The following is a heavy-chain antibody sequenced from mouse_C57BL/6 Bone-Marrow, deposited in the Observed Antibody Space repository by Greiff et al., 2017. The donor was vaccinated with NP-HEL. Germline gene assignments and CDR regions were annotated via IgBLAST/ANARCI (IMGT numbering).Heavy chain of an antibody. V-gene: IGHV5-4*01. CDR1: GFTFSSYA. CDR3: ARDNWDY. D-gene: IGHD4-1*01. J-gene: IGHJ2*01. CDR2: ISDGGSYT. Sequence: EVKLIESGGGLVKPGGSLKLSCAASGFTFSSYAMSWVRQTPEKRLEWVATISDGGSYTYYPDNVKGRFTISRDNSKNNLYLQMSHLTSEDTAMYYCARDNWDYWGQGTTLTVSS.